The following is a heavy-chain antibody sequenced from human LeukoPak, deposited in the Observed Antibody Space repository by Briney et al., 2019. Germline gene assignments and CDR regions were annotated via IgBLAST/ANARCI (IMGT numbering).Heavy chain of an antibody. Sequence: RPGGSLRLSCAASGFTFDDYGMSWVRQAPGKGLEWVSGINWNGGSTGYADSVKGRFTISRDNAKNSLYLQMNSLRAEDTAVYYCAKDKSGSWYQFLFDYWGQGTLVTVSS. J-gene: IGHJ4*02. D-gene: IGHD6-13*01. CDR2: INWNGGST. CDR3: AKDKSGSWYQFLFDY. V-gene: IGHV3-20*04. CDR1: GFTFDDYG.